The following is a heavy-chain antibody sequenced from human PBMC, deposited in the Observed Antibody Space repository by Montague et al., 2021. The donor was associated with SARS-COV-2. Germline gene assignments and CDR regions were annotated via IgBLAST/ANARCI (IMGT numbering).Heavy chain of an antibody. CDR3: AHSIAAIEAESSYYYYYYGMDV. Sequence: PALVKPTQTLTPTCTFSGFSLSTSGVGVGWIRQPPGKALEWLALIYWDDDKRYSPSLKSRLTITKDTSKNQVVLTMTNMDPVDTDTYYCAHSIAAIEAESSYYYYYYGMDVWGQGTTVTVSS. J-gene: IGHJ6*02. V-gene: IGHV2-5*02. D-gene: IGHD6-25*01. CDR1: GFSLSTSGVG. CDR2: IYWDDDK.